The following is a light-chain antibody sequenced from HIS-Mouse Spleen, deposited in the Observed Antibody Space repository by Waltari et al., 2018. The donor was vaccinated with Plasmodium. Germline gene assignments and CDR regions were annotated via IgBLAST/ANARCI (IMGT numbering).Light chain of an antibody. CDR3: YSTDSSGNHRV. V-gene: IGLV3-10*01. J-gene: IGLJ3*02. CDR2: EDS. Sequence: SYELTQPPSVSVSPGQTARITPSGDHFTKKYASWYQQKSGQAPVLVIYEDSKRPSGIPERFSGSSSGTMATLTISGAQVEDEADYYCYSTDSSGNHRVFGGGTKLTVL. CDR1: HFTKKY.